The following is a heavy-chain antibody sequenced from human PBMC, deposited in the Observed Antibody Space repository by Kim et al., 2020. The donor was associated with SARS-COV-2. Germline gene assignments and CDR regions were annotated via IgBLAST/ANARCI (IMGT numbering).Heavy chain of an antibody. V-gene: IGHV3-66*02. J-gene: IGHJ4*02. CDR2: IYSGGST. D-gene: IGHD3-10*01. CDR3: AAMVRHLTDFDY. CDR1: GFTISSNY. Sequence: GGSLRLSCAASGFTISSNYMSWVRQAPGKGLEWVSVIYSGGSTDYAEYVQRRHTIFSDNSKNKLYLQMNSLRAEDKAVYYCAAMVRHLTDFDYWGQGTLGTVST.